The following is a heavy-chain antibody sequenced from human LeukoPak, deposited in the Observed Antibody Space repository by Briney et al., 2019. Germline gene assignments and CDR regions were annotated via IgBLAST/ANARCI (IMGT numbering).Heavy chain of an antibody. J-gene: IGHJ4*02. CDR1: GLTLSSYW. V-gene: IGHV3-49*03. D-gene: IGHD3-16*01. CDR2: IRSKAYGGKT. Sequence: GGSLTLSCAASGLTLSSYWMSWFRQAPGKGLERVGLIRSKAYGGKTEYAASVKGRFTISRDDSKSIAYLQMNSLKTEDTAVYYCTRQAYDYVWGSGYWGEGTLVTVSS. CDR3: TRQAYDYVWGSGY.